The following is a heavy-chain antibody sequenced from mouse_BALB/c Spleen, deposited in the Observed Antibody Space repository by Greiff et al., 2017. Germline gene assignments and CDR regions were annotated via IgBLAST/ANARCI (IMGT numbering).Heavy chain of an antibody. Sequence: EVMLVESGGGLVQPGGSRKLSCAASGFTFSSFGMHWVRQAPEKGLEWVAYISSGSSTIYYADTVKGRFTISRDNPKNTLFLQMTSLRSEDTAMYYCAATIGTTYYYAMDYWGQGTSVTVSS. D-gene: IGHD2-14*01. V-gene: IGHV5-17*02. J-gene: IGHJ4*01. CDR2: ISSGSSTI. CDR3: AATIGTTYYYAMDY. CDR1: GFTFSSFG.